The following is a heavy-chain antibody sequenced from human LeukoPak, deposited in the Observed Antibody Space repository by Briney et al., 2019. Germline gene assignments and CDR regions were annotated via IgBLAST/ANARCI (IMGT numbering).Heavy chain of an antibody. CDR1: GGSITNYY. D-gene: IGHD3-22*01. CDR3: AREHRDYVGDGYYYGC. Sequence: SETLSLTCTVSGGSITNYYWSWIRQPAGKGLEWIGRIYTSGITDYNPSLRSRVTLSVDTSKNHFSLKLSSVTAADTAVYFCAREHRDYVGDGYYYGCWGQGTLVTASS. V-gene: IGHV4-4*07. CDR2: IYTSGIT. J-gene: IGHJ4*02.